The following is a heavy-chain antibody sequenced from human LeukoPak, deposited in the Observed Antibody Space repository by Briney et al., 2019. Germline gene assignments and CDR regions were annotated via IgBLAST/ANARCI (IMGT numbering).Heavy chain of an antibody. CDR2: ISAYNGDT. Sequence: GASVKVSCKTSGYSFASYGISWVRQAPGQGLEWMGWISAYNGDTRYAQHLQGRVSLTTDLSTGTAFMELRSLTSDGTALYYCARDTALIRTPGGPDSWGQGTLVTVSS. CDR3: ARDTALIRTPGGPDS. J-gene: IGHJ5*02. V-gene: IGHV1-18*01. D-gene: IGHD2-8*02. CDR1: GYSFASYG.